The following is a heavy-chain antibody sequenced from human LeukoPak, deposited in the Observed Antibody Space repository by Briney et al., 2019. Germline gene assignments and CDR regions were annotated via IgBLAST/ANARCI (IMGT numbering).Heavy chain of an antibody. CDR3: VKDKEYSLLYHFDS. CDR2: IRFDGTVA. CDR1: GFTFKTFA. D-gene: IGHD3-16*02. V-gene: IGHV3-30*02. J-gene: IGHJ4*02. Sequence: GGSLRLSCAASGFTFKTFAMNWVRQVPGKGLEWVAFIRFDGTVAEYADSVRGRFTISRDNSQNTLYLQMDSLRPEDTAVYRCVKDKEYSLLYHFDSWGQGALVTVSS.